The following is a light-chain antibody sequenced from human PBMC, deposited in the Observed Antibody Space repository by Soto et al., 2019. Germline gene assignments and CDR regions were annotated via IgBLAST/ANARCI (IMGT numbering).Light chain of an antibody. CDR3: QQYYDWPRT. CDR1: QTIISD. Sequence: EIVITQSPATLSVSPGETATLSCKASQTIISDLAWFQQKPGQSPRLLIYDASTRATGIPARFSGGGFGTEFTLTISSLQSEDFAVYFCQQYYDWPRTFGQGTRLEIK. CDR2: DAS. V-gene: IGKV3-15*01. J-gene: IGKJ1*01.